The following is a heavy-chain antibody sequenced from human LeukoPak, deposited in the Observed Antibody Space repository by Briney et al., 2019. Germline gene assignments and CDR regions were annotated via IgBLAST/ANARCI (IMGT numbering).Heavy chain of an antibody. Sequence: PGGSLRLSCAASEFTFSSYAMSWVRQAPGKGLEWVSAISGSGASTYYADSVKGRFTISRDNSKNTLYLQMNSLRAEDTAVYYCAKAGGYSSSWYSAYWGQGTLVTVSS. CDR2: ISGSGAST. J-gene: IGHJ4*02. V-gene: IGHV3-23*01. CDR3: AKAGGYSSSWYSAY. CDR1: EFTFSSYA. D-gene: IGHD6-13*01.